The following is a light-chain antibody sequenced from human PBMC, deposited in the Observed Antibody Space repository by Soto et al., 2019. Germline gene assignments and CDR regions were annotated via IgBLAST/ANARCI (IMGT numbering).Light chain of an antibody. V-gene: IGLV2-14*03. J-gene: IGLJ1*01. CDR2: DVS. CDR1: SSDVGGNKY. CDR3: SAFTGTTSV. Sequence: QSALTQPASVSGSPGQSITISCTGTSSDVGGNKYVSWYQHYPGKAPKLMICDVSNRPSGVSNRFSGSKSGNTAHLTISGLQAEDEDDYYCSAFTGTTSVFGTGPKVTVL.